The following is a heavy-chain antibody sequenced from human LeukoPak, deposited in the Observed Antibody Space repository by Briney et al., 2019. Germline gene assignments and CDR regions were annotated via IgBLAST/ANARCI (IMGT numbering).Heavy chain of an antibody. J-gene: IGHJ4*02. CDR2: ISSSSSYI. Sequence: GGSLRLSCAASGFTFSSYSMNWVRQAPGRGLEWVSSISSSSSYIYYADSVKGRFTISRDNAKNSLYLQMNSLRAEDTAVYYCARGFIAVAGTGDYWGQGTLVTVSS. D-gene: IGHD6-19*01. CDR3: ARGFIAVAGTGDY. V-gene: IGHV3-21*01. CDR1: GFTFSSYS.